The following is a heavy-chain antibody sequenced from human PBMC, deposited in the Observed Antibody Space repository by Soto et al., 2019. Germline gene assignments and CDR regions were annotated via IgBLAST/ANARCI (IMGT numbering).Heavy chain of an antibody. Sequence: GSLRLSCAASGFTFSSYAMSWVRQAPGKGLEWVSAISGSGGSTYYADSVKGRFTISRDNSKNTLYVQMNSLRAEDTAVYYCAKDYYGSGSYKYNWFDPWGQGTLVTVSS. D-gene: IGHD3-10*01. J-gene: IGHJ5*02. CDR1: GFTFSSYA. CDR3: AKDYYGSGSYKYNWFDP. V-gene: IGHV3-23*01. CDR2: ISGSGGST.